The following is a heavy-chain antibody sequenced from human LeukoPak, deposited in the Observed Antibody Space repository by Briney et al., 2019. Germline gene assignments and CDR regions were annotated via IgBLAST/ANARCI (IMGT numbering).Heavy chain of an antibody. Sequence: PSETLSLTCTVSGGSISSSSYYWGWIRQPPGKGLEWIGSIYYSGSTYYNPSLKSRVTISVDTSKNQFSLKLSSVTAADTAVYYCARDGLMVYHYYYGMDVWGQGTTVTVSS. J-gene: IGHJ6*02. CDR1: GGSISSSSYY. D-gene: IGHD2-8*01. V-gene: IGHV4-39*07. CDR3: ARDGLMVYHYYYGMDV. CDR2: IYYSGST.